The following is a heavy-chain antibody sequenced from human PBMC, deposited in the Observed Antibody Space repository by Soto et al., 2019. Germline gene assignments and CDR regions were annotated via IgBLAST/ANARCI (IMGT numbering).Heavy chain of an antibody. D-gene: IGHD1-26*01. J-gene: IGHJ4*02. CDR1: GYSFHNYG. CDR3: ARGPPSGSFSLTPRY. Sequence: VQLVQSGPEVKKPGASVKVSCKTSGYSFHNYGIIWVRQAPGQGLEWMGWISGQIAKTNYAQKFQGKVTMTTDTSTSTAYMELSTLTSDDTAMYYCARGPPSGSFSLTPRYWGQGTLVTVSS. V-gene: IGHV1-18*04. CDR2: ISGQIAKT.